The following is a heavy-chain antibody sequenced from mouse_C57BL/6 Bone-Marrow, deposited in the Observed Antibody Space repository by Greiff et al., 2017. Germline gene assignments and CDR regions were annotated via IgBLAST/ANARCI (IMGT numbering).Heavy chain of an antibody. J-gene: IGHJ4*01. CDR3: ARKAYYYGDAMDY. D-gene: IGHD1-1*01. CDR1: GFSLTSYG. Sequence: VKLVESGPGLVQPSQSLSITCTVSGFSLTSYGVHWVRQSPGKGLEWLGVIWSGGSTDSTAAFISRLSISKDNSKRKVFFKMNSVQADDTAIYYCARKAYYYGDAMDYWGQGTSVTVSA. CDR2: IWSGGST. V-gene: IGHV2-2*01.